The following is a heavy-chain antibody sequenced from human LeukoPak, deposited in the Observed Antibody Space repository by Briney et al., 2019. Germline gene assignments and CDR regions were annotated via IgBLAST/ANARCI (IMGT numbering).Heavy chain of an antibody. CDR1: GFTFSSYG. V-gene: IGHV3-30*02. CDR2: IRYDGSNK. Sequence: PGGSLRLSCAASGFTFSSYGMHWVRQAPGKGLEWVAFIRYDGSNKYYADSVKGRFTISRDNSKNTLYLRMNSLRAEDTAVYYCAKDGAGRVVVPAAKDYWGQGTLVTVSS. CDR3: AKDGAGRVVVPAAKDY. J-gene: IGHJ4*02. D-gene: IGHD2-2*01.